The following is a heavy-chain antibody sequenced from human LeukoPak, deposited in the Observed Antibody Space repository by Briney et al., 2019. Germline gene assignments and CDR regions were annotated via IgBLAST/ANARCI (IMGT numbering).Heavy chain of an antibody. J-gene: IGHJ4*02. Sequence: KPSETLSLTCTVSGGSISSYYWSWIRQPPGKGLEWIGYIYYSGSTNYNPSLKSRVTISVDTSKNQFSLKMSSVTAADTAVYYCARHRSGSFDSWGQGTLVTVSS. CDR2: IYYSGST. D-gene: IGHD3-3*01. V-gene: IGHV4-59*08. CDR3: ARHRSGSFDS. CDR1: GGSISSYY.